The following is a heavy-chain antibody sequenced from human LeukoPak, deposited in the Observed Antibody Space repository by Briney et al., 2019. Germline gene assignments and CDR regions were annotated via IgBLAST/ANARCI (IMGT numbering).Heavy chain of an antibody. V-gene: IGHV4-39*01. J-gene: IGHJ4*02. Sequence: SETLSLTCAVYGGSFSSYYWGWIRQPPGKGLEWIGSIYYSGSTYYNPSLKSRVTISVDTSKNQFSLKLSSVTAADTAVYYCARRGYDSSGYYFDYWGQGTLVTVSS. CDR2: IYYSGST. CDR1: GGSFSSYY. CDR3: ARRGYDSSGYYFDY. D-gene: IGHD3-22*01.